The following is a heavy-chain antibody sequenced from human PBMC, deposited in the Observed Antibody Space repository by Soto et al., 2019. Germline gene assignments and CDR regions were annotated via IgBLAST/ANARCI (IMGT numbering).Heavy chain of an antibody. CDR3: AREGTTNVQRYYYYYMDV. CDR2: IWYDGSNK. CDR1: GFTFSSYG. D-gene: IGHD1-1*01. Sequence: GGSLRLSCAASGFTFSSYGMHWVRQAPGKGLEWVAVIWYDGSNKYYADSVKGRLTISRDNSKNTLYLQMNSLRAEDTAVYYCAREGTTNVQRYYYYYMDVWGKGTTVTVSS. J-gene: IGHJ6*03. V-gene: IGHV3-33*01.